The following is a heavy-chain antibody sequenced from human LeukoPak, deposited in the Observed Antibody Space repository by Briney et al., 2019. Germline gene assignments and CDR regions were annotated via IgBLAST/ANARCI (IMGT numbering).Heavy chain of an antibody. Sequence: GGSLRLSCAASGFTFSSYSMNWVRQAPGKGLEWVSSISSSSSYIYYADSVKGRFTISRDNAKNSLYLQMNSLRAEDTAVYYCASYRVLLWFGELSVDYWGQGTLVTVSS. CDR1: GFTFSSYS. V-gene: IGHV3-21*04. J-gene: IGHJ4*02. CDR2: ISSSSSYI. D-gene: IGHD3-10*01. CDR3: ASYRVLLWFGELSVDY.